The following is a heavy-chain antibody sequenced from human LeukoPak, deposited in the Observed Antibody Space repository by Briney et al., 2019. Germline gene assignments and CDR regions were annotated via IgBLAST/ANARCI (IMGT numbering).Heavy chain of an antibody. CDR3: AGSNPITFGGVTRSDAFDI. Sequence: GGSLRLSCAASGFTFSTYDMHWVRQTTGKGLEWVSAIGTAGDTYYPGSVKGRFTISRENAKNSLYLQMNSLRAGDTAVYYCAGSNPITFGGVTRSDAFDIRGQGTMVTVSS. CDR2: IGTAGDT. J-gene: IGHJ3*02. CDR1: GFTFSTYD. D-gene: IGHD3-16*01. V-gene: IGHV3-13*01.